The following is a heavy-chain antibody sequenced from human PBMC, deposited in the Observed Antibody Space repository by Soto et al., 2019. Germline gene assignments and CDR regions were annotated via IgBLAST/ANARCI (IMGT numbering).Heavy chain of an antibody. V-gene: IGHV4-34*01. D-gene: IGHD3-10*01. CDR2: ISRSGTT. CDR3: ATSLWFGTQVEL. CDR1: GGYFNDNY. Sequence: QVQLQKWGAGLLKPSETLSLSCAVYGGYFNDNYYTWFRQPPGKGLEWIGEISRSGTTKYNPSLTRRHSISFHTSKAQVSLKVTSVTAADTAVYYCATSLWFGTQVELWGQGALVTAAS. J-gene: IGHJ5*02.